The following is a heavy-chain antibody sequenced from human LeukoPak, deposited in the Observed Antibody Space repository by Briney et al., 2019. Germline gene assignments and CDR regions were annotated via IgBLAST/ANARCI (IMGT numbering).Heavy chain of an antibody. CDR3: AKDSLYDSSGYYDY. D-gene: IGHD3-22*01. V-gene: IGHV3-21*04. CDR1: GFTFSSYS. J-gene: IGHJ4*02. Sequence: PGGSLRLSCAASGFTFSSYSMNWVRQAPGKGLEWVSSISSSSSYIYYADSVKGRLTISRDNAKNSLYLQMNSLRAEDTALYYCAKDSLYDSSGYYDYWGQGTLVTVSS. CDR2: ISSSSSYI.